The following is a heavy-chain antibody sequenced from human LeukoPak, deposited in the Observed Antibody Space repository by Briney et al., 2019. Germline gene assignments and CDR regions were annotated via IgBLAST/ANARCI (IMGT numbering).Heavy chain of an antibody. V-gene: IGHV7-4-1*02. CDR3: ARDADLGQQLVGPETGFYYYYYMDV. J-gene: IGHJ6*03. CDR2: INTNTGNP. D-gene: IGHD6-13*01. CDR1: GYTFTSYA. Sequence: ASVKVSCKASGYTFTSYAMNWVRQAPGQGLEWMGWINTNTGNPTYAQGFTGRFVFSLDTSVSTAYLQISSLKADDTAVYYCARDADLGQQLVGPETGFYYYYYMDVWGKGTTVTVSS.